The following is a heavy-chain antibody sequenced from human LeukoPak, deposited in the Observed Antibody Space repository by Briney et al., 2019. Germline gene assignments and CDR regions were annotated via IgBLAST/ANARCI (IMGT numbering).Heavy chain of an antibody. CDR1: GVTFSSYS. J-gene: IGHJ4*02. CDR3: ARAFDY. V-gene: IGHV3-48*04. Sequence: GGSLRLSCAASGVTFSSYSMNWVRQAPGEGLEWVSYISSSSGTIYYADSVKGRFTISRDNAKNSLYLQMNSLRAEDTAVYYCARAFDYWGQGTLVTVSS. CDR2: ISSSSGTI.